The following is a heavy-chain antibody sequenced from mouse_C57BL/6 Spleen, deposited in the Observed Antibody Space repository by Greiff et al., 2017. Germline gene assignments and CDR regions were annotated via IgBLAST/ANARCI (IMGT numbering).Heavy chain of an antibody. V-gene: IGHV5-17*01. CDR2: ISSGSSTI. J-gene: IGHJ3*01. Sequence: EVNVVESGGGLVKPGGSLKLSCAASGFTFSDYGMHWVRQAPEKGLEWVAYISSGSSTIYYADTVKGRFTISRDNAKNTLFLQMNRLRSEDTAMYDCEQGLSYGSSLVAYWGQGTLVTVSA. CDR3: EQGLSYGSSLVAY. D-gene: IGHD1-1*01. CDR1: GFTFSDYG.